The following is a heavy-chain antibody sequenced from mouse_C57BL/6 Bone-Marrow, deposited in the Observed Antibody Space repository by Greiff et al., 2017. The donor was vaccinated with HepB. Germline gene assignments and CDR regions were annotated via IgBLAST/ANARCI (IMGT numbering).Heavy chain of an antibody. V-gene: IGHV3-6*01. CDR1: GYSITSGYY. D-gene: IGHD1-1*01. CDR2: ISYDGSN. Sequence: EVKLEESGPGLVKPSQSLSLTCSVTGYSITSGYYWNWIRQFPGNKLEWMGYISYDGSNNYNPSLKNRISIPRDTSKNQFFLKLNSVTTEDTATYYCAITTVVATDYWGQGTSVTVSS. CDR3: AITTVVATDY. J-gene: IGHJ4*01.